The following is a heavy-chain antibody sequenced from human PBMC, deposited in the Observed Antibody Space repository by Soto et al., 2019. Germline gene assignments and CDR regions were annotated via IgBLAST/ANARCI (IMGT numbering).Heavy chain of an antibody. Sequence: GGSLRLSCAASGFTFSSYAMSWVRQAPGKGLEWVSAISGSGGSTYYADSAKGRFTISRDNSKNTLYLQMNSLRAEDTAVYYCAKDKTNGYDMTPFDYWGQGTLVTVSS. J-gene: IGHJ4*02. CDR2: ISGSGGST. CDR3: AKDKTNGYDMTPFDY. V-gene: IGHV3-23*01. CDR1: GFTFSSYA. D-gene: IGHD5-12*01.